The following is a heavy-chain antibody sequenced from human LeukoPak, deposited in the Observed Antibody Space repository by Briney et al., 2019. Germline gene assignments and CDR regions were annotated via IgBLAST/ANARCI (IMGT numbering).Heavy chain of an antibody. CDR2: IYTSGST. CDR3: ARDMGVGAYYYYYYMDV. Sequence: SETLSLTCAVYSGSFSSGSYYWSWIRQPAGKGLEWIGRIYTSGSTNYNPSLKSRVTISVDTSKNQFSLKLSSVTAADTAVYYCARDMGVGAYYYYYYMDVWGKGTTVTISS. J-gene: IGHJ6*03. D-gene: IGHD1-26*01. V-gene: IGHV4-61*02. CDR1: SGSFSSGSYY.